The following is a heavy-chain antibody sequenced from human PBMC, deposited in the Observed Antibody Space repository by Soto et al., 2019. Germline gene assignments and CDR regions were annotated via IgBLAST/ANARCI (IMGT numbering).Heavy chain of an antibody. J-gene: IGHJ4*02. D-gene: IGHD6-13*01. CDR3: ARDRSSSAFDY. Sequence: QVQLQESGPGLVKPSETLSLTCTVSGGSISSYYWSWIRQPPGKGLEWIGYSYYSGSTNYNPSLKSRVTISIDPSKNQFSLKLSSVTAADTAVYYCARDRSSSAFDYWGQGTLVTVSS. CDR1: GGSISSYY. V-gene: IGHV4-59*01. CDR2: SYYSGST.